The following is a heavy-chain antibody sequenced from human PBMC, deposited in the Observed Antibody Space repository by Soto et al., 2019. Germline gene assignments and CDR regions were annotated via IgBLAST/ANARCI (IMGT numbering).Heavy chain of an antibody. J-gene: IGHJ4*02. Sequence: GSLRLSCAASGFTFSSYGMHWVRQAPGKGLEWVAVISYDGSNKYYADSVKGRFTISRDNSKNTLYLQMNSLRAEDTAVYYCAKDRTHLLRYFDYWGQGTLVTVSS. CDR2: ISYDGSNK. D-gene: IGHD3-9*01. V-gene: IGHV3-30*18. CDR3: AKDRTHLLRYFDY. CDR1: GFTFSSYG.